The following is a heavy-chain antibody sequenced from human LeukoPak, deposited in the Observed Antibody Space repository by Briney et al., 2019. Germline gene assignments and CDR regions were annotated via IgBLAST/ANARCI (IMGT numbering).Heavy chain of an antibody. CDR1: GFTFSIYA. Sequence: GRSLRLSCAASGFTFSIYAMHWVRQAPGKGLEWVAVISYDGSNKYYADSVKGRFSISRDNSKRTFYLQMTHLSANDTAVYFCAKDIWFGVGFDSWGQGNLVTVSS. CDR3: AKDIWFGVGFDS. D-gene: IGHD3-10*01. J-gene: IGHJ4*02. CDR2: ISYDGSNK. V-gene: IGHV3-30*01.